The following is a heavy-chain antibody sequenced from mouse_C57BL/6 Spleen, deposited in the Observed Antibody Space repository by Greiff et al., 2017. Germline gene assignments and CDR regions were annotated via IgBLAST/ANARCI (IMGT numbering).Heavy chain of an antibody. CDR2: IYPRSGNT. Sequence: LQESGAELARPGASVKLSCKASGYTFTSYGISWVKQRTGQGLEWIGEIYPRSGNTYYNEKFKGKATLTADKSSSTAYMELRILTSEDDAVDVCARDYGSNYYAMDYWGQGTSVTVSS. CDR3: ARDYGSNYYAMDY. J-gene: IGHJ4*01. D-gene: IGHD1-1*02. CDR1: GYTFTSYG. V-gene: IGHV1-81*01.